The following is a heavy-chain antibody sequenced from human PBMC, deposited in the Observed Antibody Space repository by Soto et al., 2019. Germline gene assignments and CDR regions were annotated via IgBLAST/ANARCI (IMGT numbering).Heavy chain of an antibody. V-gene: IGHV3-23*01. J-gene: IGHJ4*02. D-gene: IGHD2-15*01. CDR3: VRTSLVVAVATREDF. CDR1: GFTFRSSP. Sequence: PGGSLRLSCAVSGFTFRSSPMSWVRRAPGKGLEWVSGINGGDDSKHYAESVRGRFTITRDNAKNTVYLQMNSLTAEDTAVYYCVRTSLVVAVATREDFWGQGTLVTVSS. CDR2: INGGDDSK.